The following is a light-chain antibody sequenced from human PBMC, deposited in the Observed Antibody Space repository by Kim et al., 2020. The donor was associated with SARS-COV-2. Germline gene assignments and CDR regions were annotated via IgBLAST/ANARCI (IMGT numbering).Light chain of an antibody. CDR2: GAS. CDR3: QQANNFPYT. Sequence: ESVGDRVTITCRAGQDINNWLAWYHQKPGKAPQLLIYGASSLQSGVPSRFSGSRSGTDFTLIISSLQPEDFAIYFCQQANNFPYTFGQGTKVDIK. V-gene: IGKV1D-12*01. J-gene: IGKJ2*01. CDR1: QDINNW.